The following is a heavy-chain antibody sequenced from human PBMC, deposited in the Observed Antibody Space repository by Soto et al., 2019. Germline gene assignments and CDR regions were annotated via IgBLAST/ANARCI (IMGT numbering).Heavy chain of an antibody. J-gene: IGHJ6*02. CDR2: ISAYNGNT. CDR1: GYTFTSYG. V-gene: IGHV1-18*01. Sequence: GASVKVSCKASGYTFTSYGISWVRQAPGQGLEWMGWISAYNGNTNYAQKLQGRVIMTTDTSTSTAYMELRSLRSDDTAVYYCARDLFSYYDILTGYPHYYGMDVWGQGTTVTVSS. CDR3: ARDLFSYYDILTGYPHYYGMDV. D-gene: IGHD3-9*01.